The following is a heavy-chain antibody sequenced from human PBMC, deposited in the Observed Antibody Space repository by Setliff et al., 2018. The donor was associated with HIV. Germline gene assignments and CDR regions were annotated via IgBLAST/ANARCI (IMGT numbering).Heavy chain of an antibody. CDR3: AKRETAAGFGFDP. D-gene: IGHD6-13*01. CDR1: GFTFSSYG. CDR2: ISYDGSNK. J-gene: IGHJ5*02. V-gene: IGHV3-30*18. Sequence: GGSLRLSCAASGFTFSSYGMHWVRQAPGKGLEWVAVISYDGSNKYYADSVKGRFTISRDNSKNTLYLQMNSLRAEDTAVYYCAKRETAAGFGFDPWGQGTLVTVSS.